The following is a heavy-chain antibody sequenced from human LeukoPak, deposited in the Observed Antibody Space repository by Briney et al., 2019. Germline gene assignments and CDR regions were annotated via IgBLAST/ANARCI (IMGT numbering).Heavy chain of an antibody. CDR2: IDYGGST. J-gene: IGHJ5*02. CDR3: AREEGRYCSGTSCYTFGFDP. D-gene: IGHD2-2*02. CDR1: GGSISSHY. V-gene: IGHV4-59*11. Sequence: SETLSLTCTVSGGSISSHYWSWIRQPPGKGLEWIGYIDYGGSTNYNPSLKSRVIISADTSKNQFTLRVSSVTAADTAVYYCAREEGRYCSGTSCYTFGFDPWGQGTLVTVSS.